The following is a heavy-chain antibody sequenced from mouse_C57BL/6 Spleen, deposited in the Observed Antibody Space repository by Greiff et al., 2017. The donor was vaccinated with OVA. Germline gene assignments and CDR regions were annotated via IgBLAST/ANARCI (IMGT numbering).Heavy chain of an antibody. CDR1: GYTFTSYW. CDR3: ARGNYSNYGWYFDV. J-gene: IGHJ1*03. D-gene: IGHD2-5*01. V-gene: IGHV1-69*01. Sequence: QVQLQQSGAELVMPGASVKLSCKASGYTFTSYWMHWVKQRPGQGLEWIGEIDPSDSYTNYNQKFKGKSTLTVDKSSSTAYMQLSSLTSEASAVYYCARGNYSNYGWYFDVWGTGTTVTVSS. CDR2: IDPSDSYT.